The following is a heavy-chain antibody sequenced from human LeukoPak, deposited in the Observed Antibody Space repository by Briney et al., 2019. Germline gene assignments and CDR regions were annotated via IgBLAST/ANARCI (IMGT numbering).Heavy chain of an antibody. D-gene: IGHD3-22*01. V-gene: IGHV4-59*01. CDR1: GGSISSYY. CDR3: ARGLYYYDSSRSYFDY. J-gene: IGHJ4*02. CDR2: IYYSGST. Sequence: SETLSLTCTVSGGSISSYYWSWIRQPPGKGLEWIGYIYYSGSTNYNPSLKSRVTISVDTSRNQFSLKLSSVTAADTAVYYCARGLYYYDSSRSYFDYWGQGTLVTVSS.